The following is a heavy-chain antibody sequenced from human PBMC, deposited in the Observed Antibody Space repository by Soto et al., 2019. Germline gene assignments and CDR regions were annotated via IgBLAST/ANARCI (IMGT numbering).Heavy chain of an antibody. Sequence: GGSLRLSCAASGFTFSSYAMHWVRQAPGKGLEWVAVISYDGSNKYYADSVKGRFTISRDNSKNTLYLKMNSLGAEDTAVYYCPILGGYEFELGPYYYYGMDVWGQGTTVTVSS. CDR2: ISYDGSNK. V-gene: IGHV3-30-3*01. CDR1: GFTFSSYA. CDR3: PILGGYEFELGPYYYYGMDV. J-gene: IGHJ6*02. D-gene: IGHD5-12*01.